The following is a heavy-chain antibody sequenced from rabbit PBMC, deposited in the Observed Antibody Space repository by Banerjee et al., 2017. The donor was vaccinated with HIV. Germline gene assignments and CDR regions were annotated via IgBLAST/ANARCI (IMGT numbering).Heavy chain of an antibody. CDR2: IDPVFGST. J-gene: IGHJ4*01. Sequence: QSLEESGGDLVKPGASLTLSCKASGFDLTNDYMTWVRQAPGKGLEWIGYIDPVFGSTNYASWVNGRFTISSDNAQNTVDLQMNSLTAADTATYFCARGDGAYAGYDGLWGPGTLVTVS. D-gene: IGHD7-1*01. V-gene: IGHV1S7*01. CDR1: GFDLTNDY. CDR3: ARGDGAYAGYDGL.